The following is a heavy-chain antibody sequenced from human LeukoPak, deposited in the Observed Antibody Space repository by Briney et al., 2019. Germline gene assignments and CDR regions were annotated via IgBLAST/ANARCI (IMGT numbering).Heavy chain of an antibody. Sequence: PGGSLRLSCAASGFTFSSYGMHWVRQAPGKGLEWVAVIWYDGSNKYYADSVKGRFTISRDNSKNTLYLQMDSLRAEDTAVYYCAKDRLGDRGTYYYDSSGYATGLDYWGQGTLVTVSS. CDR2: IWYDGSNK. D-gene: IGHD3-22*01. V-gene: IGHV3-33*06. CDR1: GFTFSSYG. J-gene: IGHJ4*02. CDR3: AKDRLGDRGTYYYDSSGYATGLDY.